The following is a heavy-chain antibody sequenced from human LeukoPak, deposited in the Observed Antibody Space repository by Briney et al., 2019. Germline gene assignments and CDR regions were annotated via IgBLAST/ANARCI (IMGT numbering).Heavy chain of an antibody. CDR1: EFTFSNYW. V-gene: IGHV3-7*01. CDR3: TTTVAGYPDDYFDY. D-gene: IGHD6-19*01. Sequence: GGSLRLSCAASEFTFSNYWMSWVRQAPGKGLERVAHTNQDGSKNYYVDSVRGRFTISRDNAKNSLYLQMNSLRAEDTAVYYCTTTVAGYPDDYFDYWGQGTLVTVSS. CDR2: TNQDGSKN. J-gene: IGHJ4*02.